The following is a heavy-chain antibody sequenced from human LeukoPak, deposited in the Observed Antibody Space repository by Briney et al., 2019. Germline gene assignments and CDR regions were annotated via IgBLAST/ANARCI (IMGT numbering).Heavy chain of an antibody. V-gene: IGHV3-30*18. Sequence: GGSLRLSCAASGFTFSSYGMHWVRQAPGKGLEWVAVISYDGSNKYYADSVKGRFTISRDNSKNTLYLQMNSLRAEDTAVYYCAKVGIAAADPYYYMDVWGKGTTVTVSS. D-gene: IGHD6-13*01. CDR1: GFTFSSYG. CDR2: ISYDGSNK. J-gene: IGHJ6*03. CDR3: AKVGIAAADPYYYMDV.